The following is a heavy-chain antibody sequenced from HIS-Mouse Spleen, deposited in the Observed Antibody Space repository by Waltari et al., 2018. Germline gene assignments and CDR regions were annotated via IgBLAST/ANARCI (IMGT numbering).Heavy chain of an antibody. V-gene: IGHV4-39*07. Sequence: QLQLQESGPGLVKPSETLSLTCTVPGGSISSSSYFRCWLRQPPRKGLEWIGSIYYSGSTYYNPSLKSRVTISVDTSKNQFSLKLSSVTAADTAVYYCAREIPYSSSWYDWYFDLWGRGTLVTVSS. CDR1: GGSISSSSYF. CDR3: AREIPYSSSWYDWYFDL. J-gene: IGHJ2*01. D-gene: IGHD6-13*01. CDR2: IYYSGST.